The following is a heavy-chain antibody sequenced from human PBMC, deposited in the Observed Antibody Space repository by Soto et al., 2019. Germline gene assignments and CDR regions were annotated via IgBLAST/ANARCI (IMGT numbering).Heavy chain of an antibody. CDR3: AREHDFWIGYSFDY. Sequence: ASVKVSCKASGYTFTDYAIQWVRQAPGQRLEWMGWINAGNGNTKYSQKFQGRVTITRDTSASTAYIELSSLRSEDTAVYYCAREHDFWIGYSFDYCGQGTLVTVYS. V-gene: IGHV1-3*01. J-gene: IGHJ4*02. D-gene: IGHD3-3*01. CDR2: INAGNGNT. CDR1: GYTFTDYA.